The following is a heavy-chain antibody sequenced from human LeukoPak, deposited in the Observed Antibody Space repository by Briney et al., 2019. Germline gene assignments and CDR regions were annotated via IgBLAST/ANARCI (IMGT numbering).Heavy chain of an antibody. CDR3: ARVDTVMAYYFDL. CDR1: GFTVSTNC. D-gene: IGHD5-18*01. J-gene: IGHJ4*02. CDR2: IYSGGTA. V-gene: IGHV3-53*04. Sequence: GGSLRLSCAASGFTVSTNCMTWVRQAPGKGLEWGSTIYSGGTAYYADSVMGRFTISRHNSRNTLYLQMNSLRAEDTAVHYCARVDTVMAYYFDLWGQGTLVTVSS.